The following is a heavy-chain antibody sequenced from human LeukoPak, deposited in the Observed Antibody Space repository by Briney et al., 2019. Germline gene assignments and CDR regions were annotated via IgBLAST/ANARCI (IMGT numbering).Heavy chain of an antibody. CDR1: GGTFSSYA. Sequence: SVKVSCKASGGTFSSYAISWVRQAPGQGLEWMGGFIPIFGTANYAQKFQGRVTITTDESTSTAYMELSRLRSEDTAVYYCARDDEGYYDSSGFLDAFHIWRQGTMVTV. CDR2: FIPIFGTA. V-gene: IGHV1-69*05. CDR3: ARDDEGYYDSSGFLDAFHI. J-gene: IGHJ3*02. D-gene: IGHD3-22*01.